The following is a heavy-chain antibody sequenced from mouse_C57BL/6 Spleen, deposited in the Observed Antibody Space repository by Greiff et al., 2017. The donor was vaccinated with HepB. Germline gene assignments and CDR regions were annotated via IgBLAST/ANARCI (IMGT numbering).Heavy chain of an antibody. D-gene: IGHD1-1*01. CDR3: ASSPHYYGSSWFPY. V-gene: IGHV1-55*01. Sequence: VQLQQPGAELVKPGASVKMSCKASGYTFTSYWITWVKQRPGQGLEWIGDIYPGSGSTNYNEKFKSKATLTVETSSSTAYMQLSSLTSEDAAVYYCASSPHYYGSSWFPYWGQGTLVTVSA. CDR2: IYPGSGST. J-gene: IGHJ3*01. CDR1: GYTFTSYW.